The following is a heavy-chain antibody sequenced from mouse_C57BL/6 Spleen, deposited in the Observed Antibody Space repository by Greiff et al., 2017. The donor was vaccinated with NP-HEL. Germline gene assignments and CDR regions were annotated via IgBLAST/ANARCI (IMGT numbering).Heavy chain of an antibody. Sequence: EVKLEESGGGLVKPGGSLKLSCAASGFTFSDYGMHWVRQAPEKGLEWVAYISSGSSTIYYADTVKGRFTISRDNAKNTLFLQMTSLRSEDTAMYYCARQYKGAMDYWGQGTSVTVSS. CDR1: GFTFSDYG. CDR2: ISSGSSTI. CDR3: ARQYKGAMDY. V-gene: IGHV5-17*01. J-gene: IGHJ4*01. D-gene: IGHD1-3*01.